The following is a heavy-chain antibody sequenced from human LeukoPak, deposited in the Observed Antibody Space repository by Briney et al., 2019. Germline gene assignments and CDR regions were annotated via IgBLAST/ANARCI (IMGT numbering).Heavy chain of an antibody. CDR2: ISPSGGNT. D-gene: IGHD3-22*01. CDR1: GFTFSNHC. Sequence: GGSLRLSCAASGFTFSNHCMNWVRQPPGKGLEWVSGISPSGGNTYYTDSVRGRFTISRDNSKNTVSLQMNSLRGEDTAVYYCARDGIYYYDSSGYYYNWGQGTLVTVSS. J-gene: IGHJ4*02. CDR3: ARDGIYYYDSSGYYYN. V-gene: IGHV3-23*01.